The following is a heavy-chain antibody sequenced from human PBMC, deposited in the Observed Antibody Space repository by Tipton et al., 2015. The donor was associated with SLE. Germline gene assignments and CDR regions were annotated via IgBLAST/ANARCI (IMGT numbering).Heavy chain of an antibody. V-gene: IGHV4-59*12. CDR2: IYYSGYT. CDR3: ARGDITMIAVDDAFDI. D-gene: IGHD3-22*01. J-gene: IGHJ3*02. CDR1: GGSISSSYY. Sequence: TLSLTCAVSGGSISSSYYWSWIRQPPGKGLEWIGYIYYSGYTNYNPSLKSRVTISVDTSKNQFSLKLSSVTAADTAVYYCARGDITMIAVDDAFDIWGQGTMVTVSS.